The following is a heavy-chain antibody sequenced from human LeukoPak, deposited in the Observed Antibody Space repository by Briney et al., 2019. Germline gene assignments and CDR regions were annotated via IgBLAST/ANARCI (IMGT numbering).Heavy chain of an antibody. CDR3: ASRYGDYYTPFDY. D-gene: IGHD4-17*01. CDR2: ISGSGGST. J-gene: IGHJ4*02. Sequence: GGSLRLSCAGSGFTFSSYAMAWVRQAPGKGLEWVSSISGSGGSTYYADSVKGRFTISRDNSKNTLYLQMISLRAEDTAVYYCASRYGDYYTPFDYWGQGSLVTVSS. CDR1: GFTFSSYA. V-gene: IGHV3-23*01.